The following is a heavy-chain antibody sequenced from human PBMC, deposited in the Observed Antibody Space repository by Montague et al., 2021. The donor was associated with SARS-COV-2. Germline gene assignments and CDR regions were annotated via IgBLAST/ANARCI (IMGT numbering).Heavy chain of an antibody. CDR1: GGSISSDY. CDR3: ARGCDY. V-gene: IGHV4-59*12. J-gene: IGHJ4*02. CDR2: IYYNGST. Sequence: SETLSLTCTVSGGSISSDYWSWIRLPPGKGLEWIGYIYYNGSTNYNPSLKSRVTISVDTSKNQFSLKLSSVTAADTAVYYCARGCDYWGQGTLVTVSS.